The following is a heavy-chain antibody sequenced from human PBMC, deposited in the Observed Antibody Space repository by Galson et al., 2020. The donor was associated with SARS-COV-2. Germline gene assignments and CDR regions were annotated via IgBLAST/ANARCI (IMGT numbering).Heavy chain of an antibody. D-gene: IGHD6-13*01. CDR3: AKDQQLSSWPN. V-gene: IGHV3-30*18. Sequence: GGSLRLSCAASGFTFSRYGMHWVRQAPGKGLEWVAVISYDGSNKYYADSVKGRFTISRDNSKNTLYLQMNSLRAEDTAVYYCAKDQQLSSWPNWGQGTLVTVSS. J-gene: IGHJ4*02. CDR1: GFTFSRYG. CDR2: ISYDGSNK.